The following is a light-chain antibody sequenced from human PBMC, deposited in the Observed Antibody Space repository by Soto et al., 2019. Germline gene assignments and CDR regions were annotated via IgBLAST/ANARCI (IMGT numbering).Light chain of an antibody. CDR3: QQCYSSPLT. Sequence: DIHMTQSPSSLSASLLYIVTVTCRASQTISNYLNWYQQQPGKAPKLLIYAASSLQSGVPSRFSGSGSGTDFTLTISSLQPEDFATYYCQQCYSSPLTFGGGTKVDI. CDR2: AAS. V-gene: IGKV1-39*01. J-gene: IGKJ4*01. CDR1: QTISNY.